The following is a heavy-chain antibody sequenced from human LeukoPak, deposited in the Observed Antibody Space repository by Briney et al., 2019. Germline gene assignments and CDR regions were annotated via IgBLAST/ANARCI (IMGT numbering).Heavy chain of an antibody. CDR2: IKQDGSKK. CDR3: ARGYSN. CDR1: GFPFSSYW. D-gene: IGHD1-1*01. Sequence: GGSLRLSCVASGFPFSSYWMTWVRQAPGKGLEWVANIKQDGSKKSYVDSVKGRFTISRDNAKNSLYLQMNSLRAEDTAVYYCARGYSNWGQGTLVTVSS. J-gene: IGHJ4*02. V-gene: IGHV3-7*01.